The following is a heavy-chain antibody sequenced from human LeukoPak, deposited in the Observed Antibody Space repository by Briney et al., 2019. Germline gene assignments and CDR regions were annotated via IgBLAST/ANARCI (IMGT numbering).Heavy chain of an antibody. CDR1: GFTFSTYA. CDR2: ISSSTTI. Sequence: PGGSLRLSCADSGFTFSTYAMNWVRQAPGKGLEWVSYISSSTTIYYADSVKGRFTISRDNAKKSLYLQMNTLRAEDTAVYYCARDKLGIDYWGQGTLVTVSS. CDR3: ARDKLGIDY. V-gene: IGHV3-48*01. D-gene: IGHD7-27*01. J-gene: IGHJ4*02.